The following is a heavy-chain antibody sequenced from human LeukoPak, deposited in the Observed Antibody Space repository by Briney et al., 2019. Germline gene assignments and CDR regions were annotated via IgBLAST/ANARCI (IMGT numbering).Heavy chain of an antibody. CDR3: AKTSGGNY. J-gene: IGHJ4*02. D-gene: IGHD2-15*01. CDR1: GFTFGNYW. Sequence: GGSLRLSCAASGFTFGNYWMAWVRQAPGKGLEWVSAISGSGGSTYYADSVKGRFTISRDNSKNTLYLQMNSLRAEDTAVYYCAKTSGGNYWGQGTLVTVSS. V-gene: IGHV3-23*01. CDR2: ISGSGGST.